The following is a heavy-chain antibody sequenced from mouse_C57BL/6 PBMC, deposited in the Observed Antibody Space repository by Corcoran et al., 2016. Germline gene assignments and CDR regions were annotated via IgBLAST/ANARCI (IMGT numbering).Heavy chain of an antibody. Sequence: VQLQQSGPELVTPGTSVKISCKASGYTFTDDYINWEKQRPGQGLGWIGWIFPGSGSTYYNEKFKGKATLTVDKSSSTAYMLLSSLTSEDSAVYFCARSAYYDAWGTGTTVTVSS. CDR1: GYTFTDDY. CDR2: IFPGSGST. D-gene: IGHD2-4*01. V-gene: IGHV1-75*01. CDR3: ARSAYYDA. J-gene: IGHJ1*03.